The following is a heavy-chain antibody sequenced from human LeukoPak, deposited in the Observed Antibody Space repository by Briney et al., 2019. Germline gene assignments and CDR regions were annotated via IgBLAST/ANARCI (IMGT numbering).Heavy chain of an antibody. J-gene: IGHJ6*04. CDR3: ASLERMEV. CDR2: MNPNSGVT. Sequence: ASVKVSCKASGYTFTSYDINWVRQATGQGLEWMGWMNPNSGVTVYAQKFQGRVTMTRNTSVSTSYMELSGLRSDDTAVYYCASLERMEVWGKGTTVTVSS. CDR1: GYTFTSYD. V-gene: IGHV1-8*01.